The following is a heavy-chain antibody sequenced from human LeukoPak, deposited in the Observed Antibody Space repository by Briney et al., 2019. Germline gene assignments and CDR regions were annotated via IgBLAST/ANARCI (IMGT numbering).Heavy chain of an antibody. Sequence: GGSLRLSCAASGFTLSSYSMNWVRQAPGKGLEWVSSISSSSSYIYYADSVKGRFTISRDNAKNSLYLQMNSLRAEDTAVYYCARVGVSGYDSGGPNFDYWGQGTLVTVSS. J-gene: IGHJ4*02. CDR2: ISSSSSYI. V-gene: IGHV3-21*01. CDR3: ARVGVSGYDSGGPNFDY. CDR1: GFTLSSYS. D-gene: IGHD5-12*01.